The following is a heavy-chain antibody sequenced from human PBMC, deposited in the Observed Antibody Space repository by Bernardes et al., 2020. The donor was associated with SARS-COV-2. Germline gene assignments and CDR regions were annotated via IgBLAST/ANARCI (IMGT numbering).Heavy chain of an antibody. J-gene: IGHJ4*02. V-gene: IGHV4-59*01. CDR2: IYYSGRT. Sequence: SETLSLTCTVSGGSISSSYWSWIRQPPGKGLEWIGYIYYSGRTNYNPSLKSRVTISVDMSKNQFSLKLSSVTAADTAVYYCARGGSGWYDGSAVDYWGQGTLVTGSS. D-gene: IGHD6-19*01. CDR3: ARGGSGWYDGSAVDY. CDR1: GGSISSSY.